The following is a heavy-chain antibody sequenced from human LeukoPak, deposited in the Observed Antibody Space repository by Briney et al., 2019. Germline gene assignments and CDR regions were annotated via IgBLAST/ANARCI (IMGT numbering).Heavy chain of an antibody. Sequence: PGGSLRLSCAASGFTFSSYSMNWVRQAPGKGLEWVSYISSSSSTIHYADSVKGRLTISRDNAKNSLYLQMNSLRAEDTAVYYCARDGGMVAATKDYWGQGTLVTVSS. J-gene: IGHJ4*02. CDR2: ISSSSSTI. CDR3: ARDGGMVAATKDY. V-gene: IGHV3-48*01. D-gene: IGHD2-15*01. CDR1: GFTFSSYS.